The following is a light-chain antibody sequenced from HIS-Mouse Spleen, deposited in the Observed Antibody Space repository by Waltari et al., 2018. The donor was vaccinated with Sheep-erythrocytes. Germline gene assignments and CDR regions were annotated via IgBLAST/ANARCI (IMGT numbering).Light chain of an antibody. CDR3: CSYAGSYNHV. J-gene: IGLJ1*01. CDR2: VVS. Sequence: QSALTQPRSVSGSPGQSVTISCTVTPSDVGGYNYVSWYQQHPGKTPKLMIYVVSKRPSGVPDRFSGSKSGNTASLTISGLQAEDEADYYCCSYAGSYNHVFATGTKVTVL. V-gene: IGLV2-11*01. CDR1: PSDVGGYNY.